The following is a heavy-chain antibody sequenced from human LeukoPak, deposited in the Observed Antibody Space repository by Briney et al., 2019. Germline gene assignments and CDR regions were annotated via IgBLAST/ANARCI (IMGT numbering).Heavy chain of an antibody. CDR1: GYTFTNYG. D-gene: IGHD5-24*01. CDR2: ISAYNGNT. V-gene: IGHV1-18*01. Sequence: ASVTVSFKASGYTFTNYGISWVRQAPGQGLEWMGWISAYNGNTHYAQKFQGSVTSTTDESTSTAYMELSSLRSEDTAVYYCARVGDGYNPLGYYYYYMDVWGKGTTVTVSS. CDR3: ARVGDGYNPLGYYYYYMDV. J-gene: IGHJ6*03.